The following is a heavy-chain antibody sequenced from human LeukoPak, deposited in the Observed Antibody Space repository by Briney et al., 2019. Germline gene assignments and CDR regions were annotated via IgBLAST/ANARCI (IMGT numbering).Heavy chain of an antibody. CDR1: GYTFSNYW. CDR2: IKTDGSEK. J-gene: IGHJ1*01. V-gene: IGHV3-7*01. Sequence: GGSLRLSCEGSGYTFSNYWMGWVRQAPGKGLQWVANIKTDGSEKYYVDSVKGRFTISRDNAKNSLYLQMNSLRAEDTAVYYCATYSSLNRREFQFWGQGTLLTVSS. D-gene: IGHD3-22*01. CDR3: ATYSSLNRREFQF.